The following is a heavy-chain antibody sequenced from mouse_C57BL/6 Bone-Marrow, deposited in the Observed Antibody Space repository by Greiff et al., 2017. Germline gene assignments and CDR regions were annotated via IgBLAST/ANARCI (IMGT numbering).Heavy chain of an antibody. CDR2: IYPGDGDT. Sequence: VQLQESGPELVKPGASVKISCKASGYAFSSSWMNWVKQRPGKGLEWIGRIYPGDGDTNYNGKFKGKATLTADKSSSTAYMQLSSLTSEDSAVYFCAFYEGGYWGQGTTLTVSS. V-gene: IGHV1-82*01. CDR3: AFYEGGY. CDR1: GYAFSSSW. J-gene: IGHJ2*01. D-gene: IGHD1-1*01.